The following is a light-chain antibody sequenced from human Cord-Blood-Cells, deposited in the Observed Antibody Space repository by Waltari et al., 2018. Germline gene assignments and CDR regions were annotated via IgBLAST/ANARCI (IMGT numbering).Light chain of an antibody. CDR3: CSYAGSSTSWV. CDR1: SSDVGSYNL. J-gene: IGLJ3*02. CDR2: EGS. V-gene: IGLV2-23*01. Sequence: QSALTQPASVSGSPGQSITISCTGTSSDVGSYNLVSWYQQHPGKAPKLMIYEGSKRRPEVCNRSSGSKSGNTASLTISGLQAEDEADYYCCSYAGSSTSWVFGGGTKLTVL.